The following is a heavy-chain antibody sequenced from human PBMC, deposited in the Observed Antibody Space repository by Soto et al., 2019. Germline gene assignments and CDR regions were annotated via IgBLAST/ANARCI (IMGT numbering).Heavy chain of an antibody. D-gene: IGHD2-2*02. CDR2: IGGSGGST. J-gene: IGHJ4*02. Sequence: EVQLLESGGGLVQPGGSLRLSCAASGFTFSSYAMTWVRQAPGKGLEWVSAIGGSGGSTYYADSVKGRCTISRDNSKNTLYLQMNSLRVEDSAVYYWAKDVGCSSTNCYTRSFDYWGQGTLVTVSS. CDR1: GFTFSSYA. V-gene: IGHV3-23*01. CDR3: AKDVGCSSTNCYTRSFDY.